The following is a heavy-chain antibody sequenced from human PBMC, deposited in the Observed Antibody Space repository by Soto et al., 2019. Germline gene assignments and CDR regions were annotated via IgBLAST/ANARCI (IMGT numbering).Heavy chain of an antibody. Sequence: QVQLVQSGAEVKKPGASVKVSCKASGYTFTSYAMHWVRQAPGQRLEWMGWINAGNGNTKYSQKFQGRVTITRDTSASTAYMELSSLRSEDTAVYYCARAPLLVVRLDIWGQGTMVTVSS. CDR1: GYTFTSYA. CDR2: INAGNGNT. J-gene: IGHJ3*02. CDR3: ARAPLLVVRLDI. V-gene: IGHV1-3*01. D-gene: IGHD3-10*02.